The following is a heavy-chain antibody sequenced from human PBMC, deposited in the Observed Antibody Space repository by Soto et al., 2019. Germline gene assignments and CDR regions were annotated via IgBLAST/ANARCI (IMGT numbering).Heavy chain of an antibody. CDR2: VGGADDT. D-gene: IGHD1-26*01. Sequence: EVQLLESGGGLVQPGGSLRLSCVASGFTLSNFAMSCVRQAPGEGLEWVSSVGGADDTYYADSVEGRFTISRDNSKNTLYLQLSSLSAGDTAVYYCAKDAVSYNSVWDAFDIWGQGTLVTVSS. V-gene: IGHV3-23*01. J-gene: IGHJ3*02. CDR3: AKDAVSYNSVWDAFDI. CDR1: GFTLSNFA.